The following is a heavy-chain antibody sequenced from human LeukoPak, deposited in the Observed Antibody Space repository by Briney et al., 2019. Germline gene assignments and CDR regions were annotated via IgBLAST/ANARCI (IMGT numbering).Heavy chain of an antibody. D-gene: IGHD6-13*01. Sequence: GGSLRLSCAASGFRFGSYGMHWVRQAPGKGLIWVAFIRYDGSYKCYADPEKGRFTISRDNSKNTLFLQMNNLRTEDTAIYYCAKEGSSRWYSYYYMDVWGIGTTVTISS. V-gene: IGHV3-30*02. CDR3: AKEGSSRWYSYYYMDV. CDR1: GFRFGSYG. CDR2: IRYDGSYK. J-gene: IGHJ6*03.